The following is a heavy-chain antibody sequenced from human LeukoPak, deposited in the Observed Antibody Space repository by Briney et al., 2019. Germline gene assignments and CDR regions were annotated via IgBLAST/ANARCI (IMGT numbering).Heavy chain of an antibody. CDR2: IHYRGRT. CDR3: VRENYFDK. V-gene: IGHV4-59*11. CDR1: GGSISGHY. J-gene: IGHJ4*02. Sequence: ETLSLTCTVSGGSISGHYWGWIRQPPGKGLEWIGYIHYRGRTDYKPSLKSRLTLSVDTSRSRFSLKLRSVSAADTAVYYCVRENYFDKWGQGTLVTVSS.